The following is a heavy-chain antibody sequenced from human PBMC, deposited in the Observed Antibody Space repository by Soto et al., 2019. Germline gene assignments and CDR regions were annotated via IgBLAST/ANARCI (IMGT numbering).Heavy chain of an antibody. CDR2: ISGSGNTT. D-gene: IGHD6-13*01. J-gene: IGHJ4*02. Sequence: EVQLLESGGGLVQPGGSLRLSCAASGFTFSSYAMTWVRQAPGKGLEWVSSISGSGNTTYYADSVKGRFIISRDSSKNTLYLQMNSLSPEDTAVYYCAKARGRTWYEDYWGQGTLVTVSS. CDR1: GFTFSSYA. CDR3: AKARGRTWYEDY. V-gene: IGHV3-23*01.